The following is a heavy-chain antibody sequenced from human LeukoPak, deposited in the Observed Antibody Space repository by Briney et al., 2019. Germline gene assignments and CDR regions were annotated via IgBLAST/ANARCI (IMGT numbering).Heavy chain of an antibody. CDR3: ARSWGSMARGVIHHYYYYYMDV. CDR1: GGSISSGSYY. Sequence: SQTLSLTCTVSGGSISSGSYYWSWIRQPAGKGLEWIGRIYTSGSTNYNPSLKSRVTMSVDTSKNQFSLKLSSVTAADTAVYYCARSWGSMARGVIHHYYYYYMDVWGKGTTVTVSS. V-gene: IGHV4-61*02. J-gene: IGHJ6*03. CDR2: IYTSGST. D-gene: IGHD3-10*01.